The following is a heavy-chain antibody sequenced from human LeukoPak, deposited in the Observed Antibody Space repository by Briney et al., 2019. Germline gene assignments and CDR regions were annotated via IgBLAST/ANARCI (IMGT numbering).Heavy chain of an antibody. V-gene: IGHV4-59*08. CDR2: VYHSGST. D-gene: IGHD1-14*01. CDR1: GGSISSYY. Sequence: SETLSLTCTVSGGSISSYYWSWIRQPPGKGLERIGYVYHSGSTNYNPSLKSRVTISVDTSKNQFSLKLSSVTAADTAVYYCARHPEAARGFDYWGQGTLVTVSS. CDR3: ARHPEAARGFDY. J-gene: IGHJ4*02.